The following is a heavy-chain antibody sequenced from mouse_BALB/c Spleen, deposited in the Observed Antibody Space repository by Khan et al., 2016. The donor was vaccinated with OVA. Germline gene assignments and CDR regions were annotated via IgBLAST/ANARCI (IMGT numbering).Heavy chain of an antibody. CDR2: IYPYNDDT. CDR3: ARSATDYYTVDH. Sequence: VQLKQSGPELVQPGASVKMSCKASGYTFTDYVMHWVMQKPGQGLEWIGYIYPYNDDTESTERFRVKATLTLDKSSTTAYMELNSLTSADSAVYYYARSATDYYTVDHWGQGTSVTVSS. J-gene: IGHJ4*01. V-gene: IGHV1S136*01. CDR1: GYTFTDYV. D-gene: IGHD1-1*01.